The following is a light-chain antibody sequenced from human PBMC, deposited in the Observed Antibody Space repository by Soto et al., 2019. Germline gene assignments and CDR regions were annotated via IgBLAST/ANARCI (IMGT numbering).Light chain of an antibody. Sequence: EIVLTQSPGTLSLSPGERATLSCRASQSVSSSFLAWYQQKPGQAPRLLMYGTSKRAPGIPDRFSGRGSGTDFTLPADLPLTISRLEPEDSAVYYCQQYGSSPVTFGQGTRLEIK. CDR1: QSVSSSF. V-gene: IGKV3-20*01. J-gene: IGKJ5*01. CDR3: QQYGSSPVT. CDR2: GTS.